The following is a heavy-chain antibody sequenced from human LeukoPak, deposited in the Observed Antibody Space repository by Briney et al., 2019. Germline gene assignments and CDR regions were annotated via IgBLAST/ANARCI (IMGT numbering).Heavy chain of an antibody. CDR2: IIPILGIA. CDR3: ARSVIAVAGPDY. Sequence: ASVKVSCKASGVTFSSYTISRVRQAPGQGLEWMGRIIPILGIANYAQKFQGRVTITADKSTSTAYMELSSLRSEDTAVYYCARSVIAVAGPDYWGQGTLVTVSS. V-gene: IGHV1-69*02. J-gene: IGHJ4*02. CDR1: GVTFSSYT. D-gene: IGHD6-19*01.